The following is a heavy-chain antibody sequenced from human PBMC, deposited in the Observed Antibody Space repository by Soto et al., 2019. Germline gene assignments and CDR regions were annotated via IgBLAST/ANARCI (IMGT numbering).Heavy chain of an antibody. CDR1: GYTFTGYY. J-gene: IGHJ5*02. CDR3: ARWGSYCGDDCYHSWFDP. V-gene: IGHV1-2*02. Sequence: ASVKVSCKASGYTFTGYYMHWVRQAPGQGLEWMGWINPNSGGTNYAQKFQGRVTMTRDTSISTAYMELSRLRSDDTAVYYCARWGSYCGDDCYHSWFDPWGQGTLVTV. D-gene: IGHD2-21*02. CDR2: INPNSGGT.